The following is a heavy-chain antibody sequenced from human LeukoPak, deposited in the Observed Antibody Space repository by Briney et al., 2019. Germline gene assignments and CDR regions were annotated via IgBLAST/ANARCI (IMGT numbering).Heavy chain of an antibody. CDR3: AKDLKGYYGSGSYPH. V-gene: IGHV3-7*05. CDR1: GFTFSSYW. D-gene: IGHD3-10*01. J-gene: IGHJ4*02. Sequence: GGSLRLSCAASGFTFSSYWMSWVRQAPGKGLEWVANIKQDGSEKYYVDSVKGRFTISRDNSKNTLYLQMNSLRAEDTAVYYCAKDLKGYYGSGSYPHWGQGTLVTVSS. CDR2: IKQDGSEK.